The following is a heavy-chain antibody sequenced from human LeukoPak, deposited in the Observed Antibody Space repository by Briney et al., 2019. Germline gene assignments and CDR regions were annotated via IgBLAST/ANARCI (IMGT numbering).Heavy chain of an antibody. CDR2: IYYSGST. CDR1: GGSISSGGYY. V-gene: IGHV4-31*03. Sequence: SQTLSLTCTVSGGSISSGGYYWSWIRQHPGKGLGWIGYIYYSGSTYYNPSLKSRVTISVDTSKNQFSLKLSSVTAADTAVYYCARGSDYGGNFDYWGQGTLVTVSS. J-gene: IGHJ4*02. D-gene: IGHD4-17*01. CDR3: ARGSDYGGNFDY.